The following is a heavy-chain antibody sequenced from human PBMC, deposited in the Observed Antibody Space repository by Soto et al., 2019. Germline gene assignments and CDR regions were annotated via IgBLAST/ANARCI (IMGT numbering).Heavy chain of an antibody. V-gene: IGHV3-21*01. D-gene: IGHD3-22*01. Sequence: VGSTNLSCSAAECTDRLYSGIWVSQAPGKGLEWVSSISSSSSYIYSADSLKGRITISRDNAKNSLYLQMNSLRAEDTAIYYCVRARATDSRPDDWGQRSLVTFS. J-gene: IGHJ4*02. CDR1: ECTDRLYS. CDR3: VRARATDSRPDD. CDR2: ISSSSSYI.